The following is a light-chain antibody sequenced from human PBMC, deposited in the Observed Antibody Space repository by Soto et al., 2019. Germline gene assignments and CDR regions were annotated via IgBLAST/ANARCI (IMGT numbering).Light chain of an antibody. V-gene: IGLV2-23*01. CDR3: CSYAGQRVV. Sequence: QSALTQPASESGAPGQSITISCTYNLVSWYQQHPGKAPKLMIYEGNKRPSGVSNRFSGSKSGNTASLTVSGLQAEDEADYYCCSYAGQRVVFGGGTKLTVL. CDR2: EGN. J-gene: IGLJ2*01. CDR1: NL.